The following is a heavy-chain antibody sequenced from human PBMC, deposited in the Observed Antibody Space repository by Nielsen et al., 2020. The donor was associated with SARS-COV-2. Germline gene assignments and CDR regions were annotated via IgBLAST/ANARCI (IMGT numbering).Heavy chain of an antibody. D-gene: IGHD3-9*01. J-gene: IGHJ3*02. V-gene: IGHV3-33*01. CDR1: GFTFSSYG. CDR2: IWYDGSNK. CDR3: ARGYYDILYAFDI. Sequence: GGSLRLSCAASGFTFSSYGMHWVRQAPGKGLEWAAVIWYDGSNKYYADSVKGRFTISRDNSKNTLYLQMNSLRAEDTAVYYCARGYYDILYAFDIWGQGTMVTVSS.